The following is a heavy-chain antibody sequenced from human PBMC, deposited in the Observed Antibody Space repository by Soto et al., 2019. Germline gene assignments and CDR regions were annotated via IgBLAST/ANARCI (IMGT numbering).Heavy chain of an antibody. J-gene: IGHJ4*02. D-gene: IGHD6-19*01. V-gene: IGHV6-1*01. CDR1: GDSVSSNTAA. Sequence: SQTLSLTCAISGDSVSSNTAAWNWIRSSPSRGLEWLGRTYYRSNWRHDYAVSVKSRITVNPDTSKNQFSLKLTSVTAADTAVYYCATGRSDSGWYEEHFWGRGTLVTVSS. CDR3: ATGRSDSGWYEEHF. CDR2: TYYRSNWRH.